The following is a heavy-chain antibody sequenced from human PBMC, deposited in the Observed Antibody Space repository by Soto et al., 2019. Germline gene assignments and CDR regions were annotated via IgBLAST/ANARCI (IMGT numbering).Heavy chain of an antibody. CDR3: TTLQPYNVGNPTPSAY. D-gene: IGHD1-1*01. J-gene: IGHJ4*02. CDR2: INHSGST. V-gene: IGHV4-34*01. CDR1: GGSFSGYY. Sequence: VQLQQGGAGLLKPSETLSLTCAVYGGSFSGYYWSWIRHPPGTGLESLGEINHSGSTNYNPSLNRRVTLAVDTSKNQVALKLRSVAAAGTAGYSCTTLQPYNVGNPTPSAYWGQGTPITVSS.